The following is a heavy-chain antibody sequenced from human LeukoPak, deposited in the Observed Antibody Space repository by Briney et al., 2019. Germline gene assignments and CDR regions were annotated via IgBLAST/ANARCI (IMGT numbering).Heavy chain of an antibody. CDR3: ARDGSPFYDSSGYYYEVY. J-gene: IGHJ4*02. CDR1: GGSISSYY. D-gene: IGHD3-22*01. Sequence: SETLSLTCTVSGGSISSYYWSWIRQPAGKGLEWIGRIYTSGSTNYNPSLKSRVTMSVDTSKNQFSLKLSSVTAADTAMYYCARDGSPFYDSSGYYYEVYWGQGTLVTVSS. V-gene: IGHV4-4*07. CDR2: IYTSGST.